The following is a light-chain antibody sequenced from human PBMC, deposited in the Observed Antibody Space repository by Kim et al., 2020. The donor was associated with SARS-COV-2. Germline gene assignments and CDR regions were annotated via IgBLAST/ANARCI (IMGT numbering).Light chain of an antibody. CDR3: YSTDSSGNHWV. J-gene: IGLJ3*02. Sequence: SYELTQPPSVSVSPGQTARITCSGDALPKKYAYWYQQKSGQAPVLVIYEDSKRPSEIPERFSGSSSGTMATLTISGAQVEDEADYYCYSTDSSGNHWVFG. CDR2: EDS. V-gene: IGLV3-10*01. CDR1: ALPKKY.